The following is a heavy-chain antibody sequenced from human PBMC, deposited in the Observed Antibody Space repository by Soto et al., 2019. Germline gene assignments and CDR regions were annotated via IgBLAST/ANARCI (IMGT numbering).Heavy chain of an antibody. CDR1: GGTLINYA. V-gene: IGHV1-69*12. D-gene: IGHD1-26*01. CDR3: ARDQGLVADRTTTNWLDP. CDR2: ITPIFGTR. Sequence: QVQLVQSGTEVKKPGSSVKVSCEASGGTLINYAFTWVRQAPGQGLEWMGGITPIFGTRNYAQKFQGRVTVTAHEATCTVYKELSSLQSEATAVYYCARDQGLVADRTTTNWLDPWGQGTLVTVSS. J-gene: IGHJ5*02.